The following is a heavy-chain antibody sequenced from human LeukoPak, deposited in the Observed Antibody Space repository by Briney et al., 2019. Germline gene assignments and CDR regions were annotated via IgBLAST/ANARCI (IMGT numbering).Heavy chain of an antibody. CDR3: SKLPTVTRRAVWLDP. CDR1: GGSIRSSSYY. V-gene: IGHV4-39*01. CDR2: IYYSWRT. Sequence: SETVSLTCAVSGGSIRSSSYYWGWIRQPPGKGPEWIASIYYSWRTYYNPPLKSRVTISVDTSKNKFALKLSSVTAANTALNYFSKLPTVTRRAVWLDPWGQGTLVTVSS. J-gene: IGHJ5*02. D-gene: IGHD4-17*01.